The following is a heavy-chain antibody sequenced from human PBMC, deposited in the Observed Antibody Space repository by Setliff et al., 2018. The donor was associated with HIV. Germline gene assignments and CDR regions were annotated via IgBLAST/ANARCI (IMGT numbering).Heavy chain of an antibody. CDR1: GYTFTSYA. CDR3: AINYAKLVLDAFDI. D-gene: IGHD6-13*01. Sequence: ASVKVSCKASGYTFTSYAMHWVRQAPGQRLEWMGWINAGNGNTKYSQNIQGRVTITRDTSASTAYMELSSLRSEDTAVYYCAINYAKLVLDAFDIWGQGTMVTVSS. J-gene: IGHJ3*02. V-gene: IGHV1-3*01. CDR2: INAGNGNT.